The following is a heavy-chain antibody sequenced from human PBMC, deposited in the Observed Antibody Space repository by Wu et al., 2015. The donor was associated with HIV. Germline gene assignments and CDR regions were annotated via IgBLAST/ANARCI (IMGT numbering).Heavy chain of an antibody. J-gene: IGHJ5*02. CDR2: LIPKYGTT. D-gene: IGHD3-10*01. V-gene: IGHV1-69*13. CDR1: GGTYGIYV. Sequence: QVQLVQSGVEVKKPGSSVKVSCKDSGGTYGIYVIWWVRQASGQGLEWMGRLIPKYGTTNYSPKLQGRLTITADETTNTAYMELANLRAEDTAVYYCARGGPSGSGFGGNWFDPWGQGTLVTVSS. CDR3: ARGGPSGSGFGGNWFDP.